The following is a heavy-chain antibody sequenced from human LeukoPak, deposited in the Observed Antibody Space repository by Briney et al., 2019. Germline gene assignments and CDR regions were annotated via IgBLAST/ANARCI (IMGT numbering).Heavy chain of an antibody. D-gene: IGHD6-19*01. CDR1: GFTVSSNY. Sequence: PGGSLRLSCAASGFTVSSNYMNWVRQAPGKGLEWVSVIYSGGSTYYADFVKGRFTISRDNSKNTLYLQMNSLRAEDTAVYYCAKDDGYSSGWYGARVEYWGQGTLVTVSS. CDR2: IYSGGST. V-gene: IGHV3-66*01. J-gene: IGHJ4*02. CDR3: AKDDGYSSGWYGARVEY.